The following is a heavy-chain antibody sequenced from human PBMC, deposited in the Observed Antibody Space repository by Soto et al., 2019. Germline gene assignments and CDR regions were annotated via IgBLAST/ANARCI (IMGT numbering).Heavy chain of an antibody. D-gene: IGHD2-2*02. CDR1: GVSISSYF. V-gene: IGHV4-59*01. J-gene: IGHJ3*02. Sequence: SETLSLTCTVSGVSISSYFWSWIRQPPGKGLEWIGYIYYSGSTNYNPSLKSRVTISVDTSKNQFSLKLSSVTAADTAVYYCARVYGRGAFDIWGQGTMVTVSS. CDR3: ARVYGRGAFDI. CDR2: IYYSGST.